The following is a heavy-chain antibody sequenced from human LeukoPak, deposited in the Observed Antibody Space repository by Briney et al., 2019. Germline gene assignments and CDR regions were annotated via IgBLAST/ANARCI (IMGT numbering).Heavy chain of an antibody. J-gene: IGHJ4*02. V-gene: IGHV3-48*03. Sequence: PGGSLRLSCAASGFTFSSYEMNWVRQAPGKGLEWVSYISSSGSTIYYADSVKGRFTISRDNSKNTLYLQMNSLRAEDTAVYYCAKVKGPNHIVAGPWDYWGQGTLVTVSS. CDR2: ISSSGSTI. D-gene: IGHD5-12*01. CDR1: GFTFSSYE. CDR3: AKVKGPNHIVAGPWDY.